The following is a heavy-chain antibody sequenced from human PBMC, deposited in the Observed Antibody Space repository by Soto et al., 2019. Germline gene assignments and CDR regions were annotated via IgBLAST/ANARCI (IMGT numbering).Heavy chain of an antibody. CDR3: ARVPSPFDFYYAMDV. J-gene: IGHJ6*02. Sequence: SEALSVTCAVSSDSIGSCKKYWILIGQSPGKGLEWIGYIFSSGTTYYNPSLKSRLTMSLDTSQNQFSLKLNSVTAADTAVYFCARVPSPFDFYYAMDVWGQGTTVTVSS. V-gene: IGHV4-30-4*02. D-gene: IGHD3-16*01. CDR1: SDSIGSCKKY. CDR2: IFSSGTT.